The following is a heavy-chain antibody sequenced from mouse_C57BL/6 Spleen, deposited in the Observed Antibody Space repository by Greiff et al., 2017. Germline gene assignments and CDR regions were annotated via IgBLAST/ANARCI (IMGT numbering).Heavy chain of an antibody. D-gene: IGHD1-1*01. CDR3: AEGDYYGSSWFAY. J-gene: IGHJ3*01. Sequence: DVKLVESGAELVKPGASVKLSCTASGFNIKDYYMHWVKQRTEQGLEWIGRIDPEDGETKYAPKFQGKATITADTSSNTAYLRLSSLTSEDTAVYYCAEGDYYGSSWFAYWGQGTLVTVSA. CDR1: GFNIKDYY. CDR2: IDPEDGET. V-gene: IGHV14-2*01.